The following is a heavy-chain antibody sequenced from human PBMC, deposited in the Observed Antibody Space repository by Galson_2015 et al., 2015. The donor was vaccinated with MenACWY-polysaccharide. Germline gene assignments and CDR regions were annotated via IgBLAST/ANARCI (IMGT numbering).Heavy chain of an antibody. J-gene: IGHJ4*02. D-gene: IGHD4-11*01. V-gene: IGHV3-7*01. Sequence: SLRLSCAASGFTFSSHWVSWVHQAPGKRLEWVANINEHGSPMYYADSVKGRFTISRDNAKNSLYLQMNTLRVEDTAVYYCARDPDTSSKIDYWGQGTLVTVSS. CDR1: GFTFSSHW. CDR2: INEHGSPM. CDR3: ARDPDTSSKIDY.